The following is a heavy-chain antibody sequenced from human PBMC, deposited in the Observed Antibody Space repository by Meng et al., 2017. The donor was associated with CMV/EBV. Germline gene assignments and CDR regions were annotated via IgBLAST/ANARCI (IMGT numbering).Heavy chain of an antibody. CDR2: SYTSGST. D-gene: IGHD4-23*01. CDR1: GGSSWCSD. J-gene: IGHJ4*02. Sequence: GQVLLHPAQPLTSPCTLCGGSSWCSDWSWIRPPAGKGLEWIGRSYTSGSTNYNPSLKSRVTMSVDTSKIQFTLKLSSVTAADTAVYYCVRVLRWNGVIDYWGQGTLVTVSS. CDR3: VRVLRWNGVIDY. V-gene: IGHV4-4*07.